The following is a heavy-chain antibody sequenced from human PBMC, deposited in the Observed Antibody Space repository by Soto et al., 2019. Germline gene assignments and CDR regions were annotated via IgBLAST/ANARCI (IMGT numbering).Heavy chain of an antibody. CDR1: GFTFSNYA. V-gene: IGHV3-23*01. CDR2: ISGSGGST. Sequence: SLRLSCAASGFTFSNYAVTWVRQAPGKGLEWVSTISGSGGSTYYADSVKGRITISRDNSKNTLYLQMNSLRAEDTAVYYCAKDQGSSWYEIDYWVQGTLVTVSS. D-gene: IGHD6-13*01. J-gene: IGHJ4*02. CDR3: AKDQGSSWYEIDY.